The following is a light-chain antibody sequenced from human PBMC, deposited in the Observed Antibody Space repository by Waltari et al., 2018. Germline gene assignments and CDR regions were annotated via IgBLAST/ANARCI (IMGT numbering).Light chain of an antibody. Sequence: IVMTQSPLSLPVTPGEAASISCRPSQGLLGRNGSNYLGWYLQKPGQSPQHLIYLGSNRASGVPDRFSGSGSGTDFTLKIGRVEAEDVGVYYCMQALQTPLTFGGGTKVEIK. V-gene: IGKV2-28*01. J-gene: IGKJ4*01. CDR2: LGS. CDR1: QGLLGRNGSNY. CDR3: MQALQTPLT.